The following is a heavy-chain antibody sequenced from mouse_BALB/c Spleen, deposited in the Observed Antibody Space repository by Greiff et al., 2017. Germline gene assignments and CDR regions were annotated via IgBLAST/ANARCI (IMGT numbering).Heavy chain of an antibody. V-gene: IGHV1-15*01. CDR3: TRSTMITTDWAY. CDR2: IDPETGGT. D-gene: IGHD2-4*01. CDR1: GYTFTDYE. Sequence: QVQLQQSGAELVRPGASVTLSCKASGYTFTDYEMHWVKQTPVHGLEWIGAIDPETGGTAYNQKFKGKATLTADKSSSTAYMELRSLTSEDSAVYYCTRSTMITTDWAYWGQGTLVTVSA. J-gene: IGHJ3*01.